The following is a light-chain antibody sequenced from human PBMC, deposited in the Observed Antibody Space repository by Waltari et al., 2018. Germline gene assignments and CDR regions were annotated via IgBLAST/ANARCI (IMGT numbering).Light chain of an antibody. CDR3: QQNTNWPWT. V-gene: IGKV3D-15*01. CDR1: QSVSSS. J-gene: IGKJ1*01. CDR2: RAS. Sequence: EIVMTQSPATLSLSPGERATLSCRASQSVSSSLAWYQQKPGQAPRLLIYRASSRATGIPDRFSGSGSGTEFTLTISSLEPEDVAVYYCQQNTNWPWTFGQGTKVEIK.